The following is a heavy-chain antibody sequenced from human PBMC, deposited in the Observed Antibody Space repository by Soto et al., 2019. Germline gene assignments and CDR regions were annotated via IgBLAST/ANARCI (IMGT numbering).Heavy chain of an antibody. Sequence: ASSKVSCKASGGTFSSYAISWVRQAPGQGLEWMGGIIPIFGTANYAQKFQGRVTITADKSTSTAYMELSSLRSEDTAVYYCASVEMATITGPPNLFYFDYWGQGTLVTVSS. D-gene: IGHD5-12*01. CDR2: IIPIFGTA. CDR1: GGTFSSYA. J-gene: IGHJ4*02. V-gene: IGHV1-69*06. CDR3: ASVEMATITGPPNLFYFDY.